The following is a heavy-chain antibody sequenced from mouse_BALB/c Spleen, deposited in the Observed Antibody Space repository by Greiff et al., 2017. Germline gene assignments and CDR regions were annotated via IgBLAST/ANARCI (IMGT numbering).Heavy chain of an antibody. J-gene: IGHJ4*01. V-gene: IGHV1-87*01. CDR1: GYTFTSYW. Sequence: VKLVESGAELARPGASVKLSCKASGYTFTSYWMQWVKQRPGQGLEWIGAIYPGDGDTRYTQKFKGKATLTADKSSSTAYMQLSSLASEDSAVYYCATAYYGNYDAMDYWGQGTSVTVSS. CDR2: IYPGDGDT. CDR3: ATAYYGNYDAMDY. D-gene: IGHD2-10*01.